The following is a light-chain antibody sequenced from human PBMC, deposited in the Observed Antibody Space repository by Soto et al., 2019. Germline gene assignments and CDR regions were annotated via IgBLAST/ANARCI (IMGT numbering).Light chain of an antibody. CDR2: GGY. CDR3: QYLNGVPTIT. Sequence: DIHLTQSPSILSASVGDRVNLTCRASQDVSDFLAWYQHAPGKAPNLLIYGGYTLQSGVPSRFSGSGSGTEFSLTITGLQPEDFATYYCQYLNGVPTITFGQGTRLEIK. CDR1: QDVSDF. V-gene: IGKV1-9*01. J-gene: IGKJ5*01.